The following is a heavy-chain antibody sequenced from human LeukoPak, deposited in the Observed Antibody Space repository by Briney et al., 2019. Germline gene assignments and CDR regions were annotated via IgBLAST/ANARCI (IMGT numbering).Heavy chain of an antibody. D-gene: IGHD1-26*01. CDR1: GFTFSSSG. CDR3: ARSVGATTDWFDP. J-gene: IGHJ5*02. Sequence: GGSLRLSCAASGFTFSSSGMHWVRQAPGKGLEWVAVIWYDGSNKYYADSVKGRFTISRDNSKNTLYLEMNSLRGEDTAVYYCARSVGATTDWFDPWGQGTQVIVSS. V-gene: IGHV3-33*08. CDR2: IWYDGSNK.